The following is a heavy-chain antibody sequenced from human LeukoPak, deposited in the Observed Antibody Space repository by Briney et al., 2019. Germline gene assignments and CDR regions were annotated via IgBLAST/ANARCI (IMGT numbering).Heavy chain of an antibody. CDR1: GFTVSTNY. V-gene: IGHV3-53*01. CDR3: MKGYSSDTRGIY. D-gene: IGHD6-19*01. CDR2: IYSGGAT. J-gene: IGHJ4*02. Sequence: GGSLRLSCAASGFTVSTNYMSWVRQAPGKGLEWVSVIYSGGATFYADSVKGRFTISRDNSRNTLYLQMNSLRAEDTAVYYCMKGYSSDTRGIYWGQGTLVTVSS.